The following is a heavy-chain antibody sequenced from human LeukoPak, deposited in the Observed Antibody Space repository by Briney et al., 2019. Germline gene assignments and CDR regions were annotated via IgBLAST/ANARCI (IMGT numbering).Heavy chain of an antibody. Sequence: PSETLSLTCTVSGGSISSSGYYWSWIRQPPGKGLEWIGYIYYTGSTNYNPSLKSRVTISVDTSKNQFSLKLSSVTAADTAMYYCARDDDGWDAFDIWDQGTMVTVSS. J-gene: IGHJ3*02. D-gene: IGHD5-24*01. CDR2: IYYTGST. CDR1: GGSISSSGYY. V-gene: IGHV4-61*08. CDR3: ARDDDGWDAFDI.